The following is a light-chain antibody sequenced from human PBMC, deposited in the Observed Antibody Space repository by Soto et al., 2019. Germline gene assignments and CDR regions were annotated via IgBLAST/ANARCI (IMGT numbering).Light chain of an antibody. Sequence: EIVLTQSPGTLSLSPGESFTLSCLASQSVSSSSLAWYQQKPGQAPRLLFFGVSNRASGVPDRFGGSGSGTDFTLTISRLEPEDFAVYYCQQYGGSPLTFGGGTQVDIK. J-gene: IGKJ4*01. CDR1: QSVSSSS. CDR2: GVS. V-gene: IGKV3-20*01. CDR3: QQYGGSPLT.